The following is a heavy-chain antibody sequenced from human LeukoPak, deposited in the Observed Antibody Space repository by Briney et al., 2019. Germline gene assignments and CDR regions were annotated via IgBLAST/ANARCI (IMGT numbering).Heavy chain of an antibody. Sequence: SETLSLTCTVSGGPITSNFWSWIRQPPGKGLEWIGYLYNTVNTKYNPSLKSRATISGDTSKYQFSLKLNSLSAADTAVYYCARAKPDWNPPDYWGQGILVTVSS. CDR2: LYNTVNT. V-gene: IGHV4-59*08. D-gene: IGHD1-1*01. CDR1: GGPITSNF. CDR3: ARAKPDWNPPDY. J-gene: IGHJ4*02.